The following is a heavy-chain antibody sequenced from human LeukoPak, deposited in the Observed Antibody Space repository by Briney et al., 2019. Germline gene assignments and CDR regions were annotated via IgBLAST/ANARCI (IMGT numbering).Heavy chain of an antibody. CDR2: IYSGGST. CDR3: ARDQGGYCSSTSCYWHY. Sequence: GGSLRLSCAASGLHVSSDYMSWLRQAAGKGLAWVSGIYSGGSTYYADSVKGRFTISRDNSKNTLYLQMNSLRAEDTAVYYCARDQGGYCSSTSCYWHYWGQGTLVTVSS. V-gene: IGHV3-66*01. J-gene: IGHJ4*02. D-gene: IGHD2-2*01. CDR1: GLHVSSDY.